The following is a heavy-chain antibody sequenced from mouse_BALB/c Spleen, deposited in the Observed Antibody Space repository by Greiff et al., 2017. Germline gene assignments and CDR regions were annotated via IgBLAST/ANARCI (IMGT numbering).Heavy chain of an antibody. CDR3: ARDDGYPD. J-gene: IGHJ2*01. Sequence: EVQRVESGGGLVQPGGSRKLSCAASGFTFSSFGMHWVRQAPEKGLEWVAYISSGSSTIYYADTVKGRFTISRDNPKNTLFLQMTSLRSEDTAMYYCARDDGYPDWGQGTTLTVSS. V-gene: IGHV5-17*02. CDR1: GFTFSSFG. D-gene: IGHD2-3*01. CDR2: ISSGSSTI.